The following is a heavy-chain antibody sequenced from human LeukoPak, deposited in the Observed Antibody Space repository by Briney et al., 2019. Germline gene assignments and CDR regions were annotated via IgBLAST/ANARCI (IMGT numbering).Heavy chain of an antibody. J-gene: IGHJ4*02. CDR2: IHYSGST. D-gene: IGHD3-3*01. V-gene: IGHV4-31*03. CDR1: GGSISSGGYY. CDR3: ARETRLGTYYDFWSGYYYFDY. Sequence: SETLSLTCTVSGGSISSGGYYWSWIRQHPGKGLEWIGYIHYSGSTYYNPSLKSRVTISVDTSKNQFSLKLSSVTAADTAVYYCARETRLGTYYDFWSGYYYFDYWGQGTLVTVSS.